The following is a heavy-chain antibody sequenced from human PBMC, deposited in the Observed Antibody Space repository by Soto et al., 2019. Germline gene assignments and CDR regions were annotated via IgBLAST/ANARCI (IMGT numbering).Heavy chain of an antibody. CDR2: IYPGDSDT. V-gene: IGHV5-51*03. CDR1: GYSFTSYW. J-gene: IGHJ4*02. D-gene: IGHD1-1*01. Sequence: EVQLVQSGAEVKKPGESLKIFCKGSGYSFTSYWIGWVRQMPGKGLEWMGIIYPGDSDTRYSPSFQGLVTISADKSISTAYLQWSSLRASDTAMYYCARLKGTGTTLDPIYYWGQGTLVTVSS. CDR3: ARLKGTGTTLDPIYY.